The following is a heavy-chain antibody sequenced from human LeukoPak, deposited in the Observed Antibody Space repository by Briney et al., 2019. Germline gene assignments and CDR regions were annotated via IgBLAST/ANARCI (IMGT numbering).Heavy chain of an antibody. CDR2: IYSDQNT. Sequence: QPGGSLRLSCAASGFIVSSDFMSWVRQTPGKGLEWVSVIYSDQNTYYADSVKGRFTISRDNSKNTVYLQMNRLKVEDTAVYYCARGLEMTDPFGYWGQGTLVTVSS. J-gene: IGHJ4*02. CDR3: ARGLEMTDPFGY. V-gene: IGHV3-66*02. D-gene: IGHD5-24*01. CDR1: GFIVSSDF.